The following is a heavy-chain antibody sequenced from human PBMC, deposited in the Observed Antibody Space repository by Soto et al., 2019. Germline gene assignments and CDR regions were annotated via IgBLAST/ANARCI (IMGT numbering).Heavy chain of an antibody. CDR3: ARDILAHGQRGKDAVDV. V-gene: IGHV1-3*01. D-gene: IGHD1-26*01. J-gene: IGHJ3*01. CDR2: INPDNGNT. Sequence: QVQLVQSGAEVRKPGASVNISCWASGCNFGDNLINWVRQVPGQILEWMGWINPDNGNTKYSQTFKGRVTISRHAPASIAYVQVTDRTSSDTAVYDSARDILAHGQRGKDAVDVRGQGTMGSDSS. CDR1: GCNFGDNL.